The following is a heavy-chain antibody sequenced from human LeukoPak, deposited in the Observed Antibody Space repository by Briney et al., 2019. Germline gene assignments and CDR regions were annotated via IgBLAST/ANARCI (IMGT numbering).Heavy chain of an antibody. CDR1: GFTFSNYA. CDR3: AKDFRCDW. J-gene: IGHJ4*02. V-gene: IGHV3-23*01. Sequence: GGSLRLSCAASGFTFSNYAMTWVRQAPGRGLEWVSATGIRSLTPTYAQSVKGRFTISRDDSKNTLYLQMNSLRVEDTAIYYCAKDFRCDWWGQGTLVAVSS. D-gene: IGHD2-21*01. CDR2: TGIRSLTP.